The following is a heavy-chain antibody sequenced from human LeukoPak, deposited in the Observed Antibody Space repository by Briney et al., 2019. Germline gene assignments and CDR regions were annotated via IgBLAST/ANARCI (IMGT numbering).Heavy chain of an antibody. CDR3: ARDRLSDYDILTGYPTPYYYYGMDV. CDR1: GGSFRSYY. CDR2: IYYSGSA. J-gene: IGHJ6*02. Sequence: SETLSLSCTVSGGSFRSYYWSWIRQPQGKGLEWIGYIYYSGSANYNPSLKSRVTISVDTSKNQFSLKPSSVTAADTAVYYCARDRLSDYDILTGYPTPYYYYGMDVWGQGTTVTVSS. V-gene: IGHV4-59*01. D-gene: IGHD3-9*01.